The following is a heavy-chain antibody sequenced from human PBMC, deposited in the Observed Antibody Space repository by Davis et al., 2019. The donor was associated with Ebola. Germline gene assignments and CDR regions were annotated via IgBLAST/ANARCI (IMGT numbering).Heavy chain of an antibody. J-gene: IGHJ4*02. V-gene: IGHV3-69-1*02. CDR3: AREDIDMVYPDC. CDR2: SDTEANT. Sequence: GESLKISCTASGLTFSNYVWYWVRQASGRGLEWISASDTEANTNYADSVRGRFTISRDNAKNSVFLQMNSLRADDTAVYYCAREDIDMVYPDCWGQGTLVTVSS. CDR1: GLTFSNYV. D-gene: IGHD3-10*01.